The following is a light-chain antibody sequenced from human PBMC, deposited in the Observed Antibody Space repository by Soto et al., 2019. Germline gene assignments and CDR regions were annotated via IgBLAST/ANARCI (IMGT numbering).Light chain of an antibody. V-gene: IGLV1-44*01. CDR3: AAWDDSLNGPV. CDR2: SNN. Sequence: QSVLTQPPSASGTPGQRVTISCSGSSSNIGRNTVNWYQQLPGTAPKLLIYSNNQWPTGVPDRFSGSKSGTSGSLAISGLQSEDEADYYCAAWDDSLNGPVFGGGTKLTVL. J-gene: IGLJ3*02. CDR1: SSNIGRNT.